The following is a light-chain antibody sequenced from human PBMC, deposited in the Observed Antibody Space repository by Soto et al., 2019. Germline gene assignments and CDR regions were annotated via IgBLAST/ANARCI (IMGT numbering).Light chain of an antibody. CDR1: SSNIGAGYD. J-gene: IGLJ3*02. V-gene: IGLV1-40*01. CDR2: GNT. CDR3: QSYDNSLSGWV. Sequence: QSVLTQPPSVSGAPGQRVTISCTGSSSNIGAGYDIHWYQQLPGTAPKLLVYGNTHRPSGVPDRFSGSKSGTSASLAITGLQGEDEAHYYCQSYDNSLSGWVFGGGTKLTVL.